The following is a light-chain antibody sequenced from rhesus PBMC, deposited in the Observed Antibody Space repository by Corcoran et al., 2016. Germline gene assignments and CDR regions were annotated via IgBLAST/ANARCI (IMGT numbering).Light chain of an antibody. J-gene: IGKJ1*01. Sequence: DIQMTQSPSSLSASVGDRVTITCRASENVNNYLNWYQQKPGKAPKLLIYKASTLQSGVPSRFSGSGSGTDYTFTISSLQPEDGATYYCQHGYGTPRTFGQGTKVEIK. CDR1: ENVNNY. CDR2: KAS. CDR3: QHGYGTPRT. V-gene: IGKV1-74*01.